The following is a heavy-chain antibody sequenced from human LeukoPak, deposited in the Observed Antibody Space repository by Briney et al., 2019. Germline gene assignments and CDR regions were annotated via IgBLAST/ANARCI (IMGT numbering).Heavy chain of an antibody. CDR1: GFTFRNYW. D-gene: IGHD1-1*01. J-gene: IGHJ3*02. CDR2: INQGGSER. Sequence: PGGSLRLSCAASGFTFRNYWMSWVRQAPGKGLEGVANINQGGSERHYVDSVKGRFTISRDNAKDSLYLQIISLRAEDTAVYYCARASATGTVDIWGQGTMVTVSS. CDR3: ARASATGTVDI. V-gene: IGHV3-7*05.